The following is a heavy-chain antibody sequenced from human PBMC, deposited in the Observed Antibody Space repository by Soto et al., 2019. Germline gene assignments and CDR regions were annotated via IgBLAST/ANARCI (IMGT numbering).Heavy chain of an antibody. CDR2: IHYSGST. V-gene: IGHV4-39*01. Sequence: QLQLQESGPGLVKPSETLSLTCTVSGDSVTISDYYWGWIRQPPGKGLEWIGSIHYSGSTYYNPSPKSRVPISGNTSKKQFSLKLTSVTAADAAVYYCAAHDSGGYYAEYWGQGTLVTVSA. CDR3: AAHDSGGYYAEY. D-gene: IGHD3-22*01. CDR1: GDSVTISDYY. J-gene: IGHJ4*02.